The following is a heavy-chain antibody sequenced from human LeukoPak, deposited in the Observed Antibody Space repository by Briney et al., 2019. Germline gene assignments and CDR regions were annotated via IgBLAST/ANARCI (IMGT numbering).Heavy chain of an antibody. CDR1: GFTFSNYW. CDR2: INSDESSR. D-gene: IGHD3-3*01. J-gene: IGHJ4*02. Sequence: GGSLRLSCAASGFTFSNYWMHWVRQAPGKGLVWVSRINSDESSRTYEESVQGRFTISRDNAKNTLYLQMNSLRAEDTAVYYCARPLGVRFLEWFFGYWGQGTLVTVSS. V-gene: IGHV3-74*01. CDR3: ARPLGVRFLEWFFGY.